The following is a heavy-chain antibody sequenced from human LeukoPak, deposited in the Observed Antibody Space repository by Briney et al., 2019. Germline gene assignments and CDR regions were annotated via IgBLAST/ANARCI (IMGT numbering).Heavy chain of an antibody. D-gene: IGHD3-10*01. Sequence: GGSLRLSCAASGFTFSSYSMNWVRQAPGKGLEWVSYISSSSSTIYYADSVKGRFTISGDNAKNSLYLQMNSLRAEDTAVYYCARETYYYGSGSYPHYYYMDVWGKGTTVTVSS. J-gene: IGHJ6*03. CDR1: GFTFSSYS. CDR2: ISSSSSTI. V-gene: IGHV3-48*04. CDR3: ARETYYYGSGSYPHYYYMDV.